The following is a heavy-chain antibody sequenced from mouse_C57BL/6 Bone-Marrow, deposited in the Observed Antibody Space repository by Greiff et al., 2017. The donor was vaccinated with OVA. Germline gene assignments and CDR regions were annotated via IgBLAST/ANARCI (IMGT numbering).Heavy chain of an antibody. J-gene: IGHJ2*01. D-gene: IGHD1-1*01. V-gene: IGHV1-82*01. CDR2: IYPGDGDT. CDR3: ARSVVAGDY. CDR1: GYAFSSSW. Sequence: VKLQESGPELVKPGASVKISCKASGYAFSSSWMNWVKQRPGKGLEWIGRIYPGDGDTNYNGKFKGKATLTADKSSSTAYMQLSSLTSEDSAVYFCARSVVAGDYWGQGTTLTVSS.